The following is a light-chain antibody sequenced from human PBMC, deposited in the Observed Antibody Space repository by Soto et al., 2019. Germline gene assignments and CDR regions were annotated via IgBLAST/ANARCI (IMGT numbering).Light chain of an antibody. CDR3: SSYTTSSTRV. J-gene: IGLJ3*02. CDR1: SSDVGGYKF. Sequence: QSVLPQPASVSGSPGQSITISCTGTSSDVGGYKFVSWYQQHPGKAPKLMIYEVSNRPSGVSNRFSGSKSGNTASLTISGLQAEDEADYYCSSYTTSSTRVFGGGTKLTVL. CDR2: EVS. V-gene: IGLV2-14*01.